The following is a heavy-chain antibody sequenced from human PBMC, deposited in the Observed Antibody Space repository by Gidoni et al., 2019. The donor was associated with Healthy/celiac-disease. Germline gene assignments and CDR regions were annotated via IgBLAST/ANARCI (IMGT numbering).Heavy chain of an antibody. D-gene: IGHD3-22*01. CDR1: GGSISSGSYY. CDR2: IYTSGST. Sequence: QVQLQESGPGLVKPSQTLSLTCTVSGGSISSGSYYWSWIRQPAGKGLEWIGRIYTSGSTNYNPSLKSRVPISVDTSKNQFSLKLSSVTAADTAVYYCARGHGVTMIGDWGQGTLVTVSS. CDR3: ARGHGVTMIGD. V-gene: IGHV4-61*02. J-gene: IGHJ4*02.